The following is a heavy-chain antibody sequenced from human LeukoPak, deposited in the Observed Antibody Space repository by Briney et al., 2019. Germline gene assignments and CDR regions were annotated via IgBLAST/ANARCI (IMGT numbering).Heavy chain of an antibody. CDR1: GYTFTTYG. CDR3: ARDQPRRWLDP. J-gene: IGHJ5*02. V-gene: IGHV1-18*01. Sequence: EASVKVSCKASGYTFTTYGISWVRPAPGQGLEWMGWISAYNGKTNYAQMLQGRVTVTTDTSTSTAYMELRSLRSDDTAVYYCARDQPRRWLDPWGQGTLVTVSS. D-gene: IGHD1-14*01. CDR2: ISAYNGKT.